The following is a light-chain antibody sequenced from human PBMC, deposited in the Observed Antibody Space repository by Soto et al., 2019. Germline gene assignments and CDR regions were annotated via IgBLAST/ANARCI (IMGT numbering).Light chain of an antibody. V-gene: IGKV1-9*01. CDR2: AAS. CDR3: QQFNNYPLT. J-gene: IGKJ4*01. Sequence: IQLTQSPSSLSASVGDRVTITCRASQGLSSYLAWYQQKPGKAPKLLIYAASTLHSGFPSRFSGSESGTDFTLTISSLQTEDFGTYYCQQFNNYPLTFGGGTKVEIK. CDR1: QGLSSY.